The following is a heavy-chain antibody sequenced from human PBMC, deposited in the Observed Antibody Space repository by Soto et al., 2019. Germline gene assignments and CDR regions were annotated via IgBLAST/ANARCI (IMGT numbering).Heavy chain of an antibody. D-gene: IGHD3-10*01. CDR2: INHSGST. V-gene: IGHV4-34*01. J-gene: IGHJ5*02. CDR3: ARDRLLWFGETKNNWFDP. CDR1: GGSFSDYY. Sequence: PSETLSLTCAVYGGSFSDYYWSWIRQPPGRGLEWIGEINHSGSTNYNPSLKSRVTISVDTSKNQFSLKLSSVTAADTAVYYCARDRLLWFGETKNNWFDPWGQGTLVTVSS.